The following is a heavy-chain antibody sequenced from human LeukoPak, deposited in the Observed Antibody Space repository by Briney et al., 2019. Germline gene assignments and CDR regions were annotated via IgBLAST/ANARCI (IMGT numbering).Heavy chain of an antibody. CDR3: AKDFIAISEWEPLGY. CDR2: ISGGSDYI. D-gene: IGHD1-26*01. V-gene: IGHV3-21*01. J-gene: IGHJ4*02. Sequence: GGSLRLSCAASGFMFNGYSMTWVRQAPGKGLEWVSYISGGSDYIYYTDSVKGRFTISRDNAKKSLYLQMNSLRAEDTAVYYCAKDFIAISEWEPLGYWGQGTLVTVSS. CDR1: GFMFNGYS.